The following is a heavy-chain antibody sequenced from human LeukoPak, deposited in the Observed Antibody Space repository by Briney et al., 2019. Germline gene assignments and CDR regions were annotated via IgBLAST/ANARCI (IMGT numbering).Heavy chain of an antibody. CDR3: ARRLSGSGSPITY. Sequence: GASVKVSCKASGYTFTSYDINWVRQATGQGLEWMGWMNPNSGNTGYAQKFQGRVTMARNTSISTAYMELSSLRSEDTAVYYCARRLSGSGSPITYWGQGALVTVSS. D-gene: IGHD3-10*01. CDR1: GYTFTSYD. J-gene: IGHJ4*02. CDR2: MNPNSGNT. V-gene: IGHV1-8*01.